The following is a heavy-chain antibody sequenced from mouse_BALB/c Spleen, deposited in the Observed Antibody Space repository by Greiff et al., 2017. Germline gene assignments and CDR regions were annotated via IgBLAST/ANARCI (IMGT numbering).Heavy chain of an antibody. CDR2: INPYNGDT. V-gene: IGHV1-20*02. J-gene: IGHJ1*01. Sequence: VQLQQSGPELVKPGASVKISCKASGYSFTSYFMNWVMQSHGKSLEWIGRINPYNGDTFYNQKFKGKATLTVDKSSSTAHMELRSLASEDSAVYYCARAIYYGSSYGYFDVWGAGTTVTVSS. D-gene: IGHD1-1*01. CDR1: GYSFTSYF. CDR3: ARAIYYGSSYGYFDV.